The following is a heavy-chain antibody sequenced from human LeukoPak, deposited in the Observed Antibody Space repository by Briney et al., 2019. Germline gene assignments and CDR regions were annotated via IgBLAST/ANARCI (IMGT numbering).Heavy chain of an antibody. CDR1: GYTFSDYF. CDR2: INPYSGDT. V-gene: IGHV1-2*02. D-gene: IGHD3-22*01. CDR3: AKDRGLHYYDNSSWGY. J-gene: IGHJ4*02. Sequence: ASVKVSCKASGYTFSDYFMYWVRQAPGQGLEWMGWINPYSGDTNYAQKFQGRVTMTRDTSISTAYMELSRLRSDDTAVYYCAKDRGLHYYDNSSWGYWGQGTLVTVSS.